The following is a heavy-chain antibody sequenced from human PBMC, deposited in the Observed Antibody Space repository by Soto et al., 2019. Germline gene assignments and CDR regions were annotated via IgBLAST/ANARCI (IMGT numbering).Heavy chain of an antibody. CDR3: ARERTGTTSMDV. D-gene: IGHD1-1*01. CDR2: MNPNSGNT. V-gene: IGHV1-8*01. Sequence: QVQLVQSGAEVKKPGASVKVSCKASGYTFTSYDINWVRQATGQGLEWMGWMNPNSGNTGYGQKFRGRVTMTRNTSKSTSYMELSSLRSEDTAVYYCARERTGTTSMDVWGQGTTVTVSS. J-gene: IGHJ6*02. CDR1: GYTFTSYD.